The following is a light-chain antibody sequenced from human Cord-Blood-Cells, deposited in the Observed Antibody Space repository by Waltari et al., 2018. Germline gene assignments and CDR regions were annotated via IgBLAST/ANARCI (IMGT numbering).Light chain of an antibody. CDR2: KAS. CDR1: QSISSW. Sequence: DIQMTQSPSTLSASVGDRVTITCRASQSISSWLAWYQQKPGKAPNLLIYKASSLESVVTSRFSGSGSGTEFTLTISSLHPDDFATYYCQQYNSYSFGGGTKVEI. CDR3: QQYNSYS. V-gene: IGKV1-5*03. J-gene: IGKJ4*01.